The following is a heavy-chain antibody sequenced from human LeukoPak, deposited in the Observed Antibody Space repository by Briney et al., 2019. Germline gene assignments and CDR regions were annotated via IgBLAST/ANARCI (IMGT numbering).Heavy chain of an antibody. CDR2: ISGTGGSI. CDR3: ATPRSSYYYYGMDV. CDR1: GFIFSSYA. J-gene: IGHJ6*02. Sequence: GGSLRLSCAASGFIFSSYAMSWVRQAPGKGLEWVSAISGTGGSIFYADSVRGRFTISRDNSKSTPYLQMSSLRAEDMAVYYCATPRSSYYYYGMDVWAKGPRSLSP. V-gene: IGHV3-23*01.